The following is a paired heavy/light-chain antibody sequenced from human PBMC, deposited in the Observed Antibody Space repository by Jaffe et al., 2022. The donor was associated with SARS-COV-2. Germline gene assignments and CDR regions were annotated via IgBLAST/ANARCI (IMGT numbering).Heavy chain of an antibody. CDR3: AKDLRGTLPDAFDI. Sequence: EVQLLESGGGLVQPGGSLRLSCAASGFTFSSCAMTWVRQAPGKGLEWVSGISGSGGSTYYADSMKGRFTISRDNSKNTLYLQMNNLRAEDTAVYYCAKDLRGTLPDAFDIWGQGTMVTVSS. CDR2: ISGSGGST. V-gene: IGHV3-23*01. CDR1: GFTFSSCA. J-gene: IGHJ3*02.
Light chain of an antibody. V-gene: IGLV2-14*01. CDR1: SNDIGGYNS. CDR3: SSYTTTSTLV. J-gene: IGLJ1*01. Sequence: QSALAQPASVSGSPGQSITISCTGTSNDIGGYNSVSWYQQHPGKAPKLMIYDVSNRPSGVPDRFSGSRSGNTASLTISGLQAEDEADYYCSSYTTTSTLVFGNGTKVIVL. CDR2: DVS.